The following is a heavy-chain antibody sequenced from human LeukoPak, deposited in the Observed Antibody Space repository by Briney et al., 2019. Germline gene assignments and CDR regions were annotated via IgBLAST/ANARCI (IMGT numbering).Heavy chain of an antibody. CDR2: INSDGSST. CDR3: ARDGWGDSSGYYYS. Sequence: GGSLRLSCAASGFTFSRYWMHWVRQAPGKGLVWVSRINSDGSSTIYAASVKGRFAISSDNAKTTLYLQMNSLRGEDTAVYYCARDGWGDSSGYYYSWGQGTQVTVSS. D-gene: IGHD3-22*01. V-gene: IGHV3-74*01. CDR1: GFTFSRYW. J-gene: IGHJ4*02.